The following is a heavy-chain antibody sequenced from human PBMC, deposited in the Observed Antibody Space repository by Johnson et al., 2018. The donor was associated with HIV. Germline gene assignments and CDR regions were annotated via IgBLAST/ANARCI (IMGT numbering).Heavy chain of an antibody. CDR1: GFTVSSNY. CDR3: AKSVVVVLVGDNDDAFDI. CDR2: IYSGGST. D-gene: IGHD2-21*01. Sequence: VQLVESGGGVVQPGGSLRLSCVGSGFTVSSNYMSWVRQAPGKGLEWVSVIYSGGSTYYADSVKGRFTISRDNPWNTLYLQMNNLTTEDTAVYYCAKSVVVVLVGDNDDAFDIWGQGTMVTVSS. J-gene: IGHJ3*02. V-gene: IGHV3-66*02.